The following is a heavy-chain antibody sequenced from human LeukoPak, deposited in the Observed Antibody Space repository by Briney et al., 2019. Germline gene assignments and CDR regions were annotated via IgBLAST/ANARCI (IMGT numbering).Heavy chain of an antibody. CDR2: INPNSGGT. Sequence: TSGGSLRLSCAASGFTFSSYGMHWVRQAPGQGLEWMGWINPNSGGTNYAQKFQGRGTMTRDTSISTAYMELSRLRSDDTAVYYCARVWSYYGSGSSRYFDYWGQGTLVTVSS. D-gene: IGHD3-10*01. V-gene: IGHV1-2*02. CDR3: ARVWSYYGSGSSRYFDY. J-gene: IGHJ4*02. CDR1: GFTFSSYG.